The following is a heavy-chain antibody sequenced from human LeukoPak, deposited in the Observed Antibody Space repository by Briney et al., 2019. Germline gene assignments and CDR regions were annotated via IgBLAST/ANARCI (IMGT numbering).Heavy chain of an antibody. CDR1: GFTVSSNY. J-gene: IGHJ4*02. D-gene: IGHD3-22*01. CDR3: ARMLISSGYYVDY. CDR2: IYSGGTT. V-gene: IGHV3-53*01. Sequence: PGGSLRLSCAASGFTVSSNYMSWVRQAPGKGLEWVSVIYSGGTTYYADSVKGRFTISRDNSKHTLYLQMNSLGAEDTAVYYCARMLISSGYYVDYWGQGTLVTVSS.